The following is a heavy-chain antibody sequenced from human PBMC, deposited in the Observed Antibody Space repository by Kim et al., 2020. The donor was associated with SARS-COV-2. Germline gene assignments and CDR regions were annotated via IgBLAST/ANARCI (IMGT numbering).Heavy chain of an antibody. CDR3: ARDRFMVRGAPNWFDP. Sequence: GGSLRLSCAASGFTFSSYSMNWVRQAPGKGLEWVSYISSSSSTIYYADSVKGRFTISRDNAKNSLYLQMNSLRDEDTAVYYCARDRFMVRGAPNWFDPWGQGTLVTVSS. D-gene: IGHD3-10*01. J-gene: IGHJ5*02. CDR1: GFTFSSYS. CDR2: ISSSSSTI. V-gene: IGHV3-48*02.